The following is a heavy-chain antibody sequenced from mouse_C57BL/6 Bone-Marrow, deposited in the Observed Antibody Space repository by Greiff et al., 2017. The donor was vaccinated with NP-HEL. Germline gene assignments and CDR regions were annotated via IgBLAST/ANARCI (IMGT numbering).Heavy chain of an antibody. CDR3: ARHLLFRDYFDY. CDR2: IYPRSGNT. Sequence: QVQLLQSGAELARPGASVKLSCKASGYTFTSYGISWVKQRTGQGLEWIGEIYPRSGNTYYNEKFKGKATLTADKSSSTAYMELRSLTSEDSAVYFCARHLLFRDYFDYWGQGTTLTVSS. V-gene: IGHV1-81*01. D-gene: IGHD2-1*01. CDR1: GYTFTSYG. J-gene: IGHJ2*01.